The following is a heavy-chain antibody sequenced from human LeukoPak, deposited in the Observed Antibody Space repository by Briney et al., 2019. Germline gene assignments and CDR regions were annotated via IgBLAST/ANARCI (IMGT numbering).Heavy chain of an antibody. V-gene: IGHV3-21*01. D-gene: IGHD3-3*01. CDR3: ARDTRHITIFGVVIKHYFDY. J-gene: IGHJ4*02. CDR2: ISSSSSYI. Sequence: PGGSLRLSCAASGFTFSSYAMHWVRQAPGKGLEWVSSISSSSSYIYYADSVKGRFTISRDNAKNSLYLQMNSLRAEDTAVYYCARDTRHITIFGVVIKHYFDYWGQGTLVTVSS. CDR1: GFTFSSYA.